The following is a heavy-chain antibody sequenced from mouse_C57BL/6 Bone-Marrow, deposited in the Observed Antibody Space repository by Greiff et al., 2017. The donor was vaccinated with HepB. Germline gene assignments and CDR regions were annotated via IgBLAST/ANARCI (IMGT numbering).Heavy chain of an antibody. CDR2: ISSGGSYT. CDR1: GFTFSSYG. CDR3: ARHPSRVTRGYFDY. D-gene: IGHD2-2*01. Sequence: EVQLVESGGDLVKPGGSLKLSCAASGFTFSSYGMSWVRQTPDKRLEWVATISSGGSYTYYPDSVKGRFTISRDNAKNTLYLQMSRLKSEDTAMYYCARHPSRVTRGYFDYWGQGTTLTVSS. J-gene: IGHJ2*01. V-gene: IGHV5-6*01.